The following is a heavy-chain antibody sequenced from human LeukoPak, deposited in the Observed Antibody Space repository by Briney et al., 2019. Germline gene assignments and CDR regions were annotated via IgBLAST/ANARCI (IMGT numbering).Heavy chain of an antibody. D-gene: IGHD5-18*01. V-gene: IGHV3-74*01. CDR3: VRDGYSYGFMLAFDI. CDR1: GFTLSGYW. J-gene: IGHJ3*02. Sequence: QPGGSLRLSCAASGFTLSGYWMHWVRQAPGKGLVWVSRINSDGSSTSYADSVKGRFTISRDSAKNTLYLQMNSLRAEDTAVYYCVRDGYSYGFMLAFDIWGLGTRVTVSS. CDR2: INSDGSST.